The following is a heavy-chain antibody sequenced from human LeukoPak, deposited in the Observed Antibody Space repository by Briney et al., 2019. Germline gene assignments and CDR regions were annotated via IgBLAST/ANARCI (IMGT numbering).Heavy chain of an antibody. CDR1: GYTFTGYY. J-gene: IGHJ4*02. D-gene: IGHD3-22*01. CDR3: ASPDYYDTSGYQCYFDY. CDR2: INPNSGGT. V-gene: IGHV1-2*02. Sequence: GASVKVSCKASGYTFTGYYMHWVRQAPGQGLEWMGWINPNSGGTNYAQKFQGRVTMTRDTSISTAYMELSRLRSDDTAVYYCASPDYYDTSGYQCYFDYWGQGTLVTVSS.